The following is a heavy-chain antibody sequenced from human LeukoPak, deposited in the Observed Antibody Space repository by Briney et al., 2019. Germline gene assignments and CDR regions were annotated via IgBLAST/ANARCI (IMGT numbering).Heavy chain of an antibody. CDR1: GGSINSGGYS. CDR3: ARVGILTGYYDY. V-gene: IGHV4-30-2*01. CDR2: IYESGST. J-gene: IGHJ4*02. Sequence: SQTLSLTCAVSGGSINSGGYSWSWIRQPPGKGLEWIGYIYESGSTYYNPSLKSRVTMSLDRSKRQISLKLSSVTAADTAVYYCARVGILTGYYDYWGQGTLVTVSS. D-gene: IGHD3-9*01.